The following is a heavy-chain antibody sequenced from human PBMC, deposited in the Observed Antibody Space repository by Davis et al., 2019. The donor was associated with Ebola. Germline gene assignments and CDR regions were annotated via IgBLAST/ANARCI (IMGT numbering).Heavy chain of an antibody. CDR3: ARDRVDYGSGSYSSY. J-gene: IGHJ4*02. D-gene: IGHD3-10*01. V-gene: IGHV1-69*04. CDR2: IIPVVDTK. CDR1: GGTFTNYA. Sequence: SVKVSCKTSGGTFTNYAVNWVRQAPGQGLEWMGRIIPVVDTKDYAQKFQGRVTLTADKATNTAYMELSGLRFDDTAVYYCARDRVDYGSGSYSSYWGQGTLVTVSS.